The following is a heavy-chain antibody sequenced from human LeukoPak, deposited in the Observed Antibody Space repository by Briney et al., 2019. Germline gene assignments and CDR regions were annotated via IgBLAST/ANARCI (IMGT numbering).Heavy chain of an antibody. V-gene: IGHV3-23*01. J-gene: IGHJ4*02. Sequence: GGSLTLSCAASGFTFSSYAMSWGRQAPGKGLEWVSAISGSGSSTYYADSVKGRFTISRDNSKNTLYLQMNSLRAEDTAVYYCAKSGGSYSPLFPFDYWGQGTLVTVSS. CDR2: ISGSGSST. CDR1: GFTFSSYA. D-gene: IGHD1-26*01. CDR3: AKSGGSYSPLFPFDY.